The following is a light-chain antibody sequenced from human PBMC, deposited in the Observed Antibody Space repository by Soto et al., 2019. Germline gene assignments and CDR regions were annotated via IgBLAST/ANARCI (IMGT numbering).Light chain of an antibody. CDR2: GAS. CDR1: QSVSSSY. CDR3: QQYGSSSWT. V-gene: IGKV3-20*01. J-gene: IGKJ1*01. Sequence: EIVLTQSPGTLSLSPGEGATLSCRASQSVSSSYLAWYQQKPGQAPRLLIYGASSRATGIPDRFSGSGSGAEFTLTISRLEPEDFAVYYCQQYGSSSWTFGQGTKVDIK.